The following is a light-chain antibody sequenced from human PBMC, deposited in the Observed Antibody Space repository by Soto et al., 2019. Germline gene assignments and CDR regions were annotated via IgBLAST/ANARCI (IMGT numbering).Light chain of an antibody. Sequence: DIQMTQSPSSLSGSVGDRVTITCRASQGISNYLAWYQQKPGKVPKLLIYAASTLQSGVPSRFSGSGSGTDFNLTISSLQPEDVATYYCQKYNSATEITFGPGTKVDIK. CDR2: AAS. J-gene: IGKJ3*01. CDR3: QKYNSATEIT. V-gene: IGKV1-27*01. CDR1: QGISNY.